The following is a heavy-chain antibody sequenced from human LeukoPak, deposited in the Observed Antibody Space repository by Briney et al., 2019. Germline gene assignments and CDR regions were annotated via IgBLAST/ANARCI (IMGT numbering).Heavy chain of an antibody. Sequence: ASVKVSCKASGYTFTSYAINWVRQAPGQGFEWMGWINTYNGNTNYAQKLQGRVTMTADRSTSTAYMELRSLRSDDTAVYHCARGGSRMVTYGSLDYWGQGSLVTASS. J-gene: IGHJ4*02. CDR2: INTYNGNT. V-gene: IGHV1-18*01. CDR1: GYTFTSYA. D-gene: IGHD2-15*01. CDR3: ARGGSRMVTYGSLDY.